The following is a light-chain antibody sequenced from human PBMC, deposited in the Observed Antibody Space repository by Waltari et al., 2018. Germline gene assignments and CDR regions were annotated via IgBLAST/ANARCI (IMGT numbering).Light chain of an antibody. CDR3: QQRSNWPPLT. J-gene: IGKJ4*01. Sequence: PATLSLSPGERAALSCRASQSVSTYLAWYQQRPGQAPRLLIYDASNRATGIPARFSGSGAGTDFTLTISSLEPEDFAVYYWQQRSNWPPLTFGGGTKVEIK. CDR1: QSVSTY. V-gene: IGKV3-11*01. CDR2: DAS.